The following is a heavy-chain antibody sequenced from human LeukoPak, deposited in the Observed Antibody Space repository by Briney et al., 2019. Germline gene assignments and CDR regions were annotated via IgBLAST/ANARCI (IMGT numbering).Heavy chain of an antibody. J-gene: IGHJ4*02. CDR2: ISSSGGST. V-gene: IGHV3-23*01. CDR1: GFTFSSYA. CDR3: AKVKGFEGYCSITSCLADY. Sequence: PGGSLRLSCAASGFTFSSYAMSWVRQAPGKGLEWVSAISSSGGSTYYADSVKGRFTISRDNSKNTLYLQLNSLRSEDTAVYYCAKVKGFEGYCSITSCLADYWGQGTLVTVSS. D-gene: IGHD2-2*01.